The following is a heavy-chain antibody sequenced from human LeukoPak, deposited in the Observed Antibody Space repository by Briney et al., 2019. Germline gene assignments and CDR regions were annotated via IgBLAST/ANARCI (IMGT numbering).Heavy chain of an antibody. CDR3: ARAGVTASGYDSFDI. CDR1: GFTFSDYY. D-gene: IGHD2-21*02. J-gene: IGHJ3*02. Sequence: LRLSCAASGFTFSDYYMSWIRQHPGKGLEWIGYIYYSGSTYYNPSLKSRLTISVDTSKNQFSLRLSSVTAADTAVYYCARAGVTASGYDSFDIWGQGTMVTVSS. V-gene: IGHV4-31*02. CDR2: IYYSGST.